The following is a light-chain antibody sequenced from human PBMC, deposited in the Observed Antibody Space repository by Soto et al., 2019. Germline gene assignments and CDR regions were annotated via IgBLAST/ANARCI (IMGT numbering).Light chain of an antibody. V-gene: IGKV1-5*03. Sequence: DIQMTQSPSTLSTSIGDRVTITCRTSQNISSWLSWYQQKPGKAPNLLIYQATILESGVPSRFSGSGSGTEFSLTISSLQPDDFATFYCQQYYLKSLYFGGGTKVDVK. CDR1: QNISSW. CDR2: QAT. J-gene: IGKJ4*01. CDR3: QQYYLKSLY.